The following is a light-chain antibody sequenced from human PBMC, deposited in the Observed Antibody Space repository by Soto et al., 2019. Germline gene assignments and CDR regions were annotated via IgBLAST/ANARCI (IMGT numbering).Light chain of an antibody. CDR1: QSINSRY. Sequence: EMVLTQSPGTLSLSPGERATLSCRASQSINSRYFAWYQQKPGQARRLLIYGASSMATGLPDRFSGSGSGTEFLITISRMEPADFAVYYYQQLRSTPAFTFGPGTKVDIK. CDR3: QQLRSTPAFT. J-gene: IGKJ3*01. CDR2: GAS. V-gene: IGKV3-20*01.